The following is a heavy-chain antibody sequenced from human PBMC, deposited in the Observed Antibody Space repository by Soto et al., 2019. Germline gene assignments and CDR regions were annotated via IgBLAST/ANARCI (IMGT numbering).Heavy chain of an antibody. CDR3: AVSIAPAGLTGCFDP. CDR2: ISAYNGNT. D-gene: IGHD6-13*01. Sequence: GASVKVSCKASGYTFTSYGISWVRQAPGQGLEWMGWISAYNGNTNYAQKLQGRVTMTTDTSTSTAYMELRSLRSDDTAVYYCAVSIAPAGLTGCFDPSGQGTLAPDS. J-gene: IGHJ5*02. CDR1: GYTFTSYG. V-gene: IGHV1-18*01.